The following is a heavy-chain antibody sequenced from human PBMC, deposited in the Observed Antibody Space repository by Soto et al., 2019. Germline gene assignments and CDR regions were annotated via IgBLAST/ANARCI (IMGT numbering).Heavy chain of an antibody. CDR3: ARCWMITFGGVIVIQDYYYGMDV. CDR2: ISSSSSTI. D-gene: IGHD3-16*02. CDR1: GFTFSSYS. V-gene: IGHV3-48*02. Sequence: GGSLRLSCAASGFTFSSYSMNWVRQAPGKGLEWVSYISSSSSTIYYTDSVKGRFTISRDNAKNSLYLQMNSLRDEDTAVYYCARCWMITFGGVIVIQDYYYGMDVWGQGTTVTVSS. J-gene: IGHJ6*02.